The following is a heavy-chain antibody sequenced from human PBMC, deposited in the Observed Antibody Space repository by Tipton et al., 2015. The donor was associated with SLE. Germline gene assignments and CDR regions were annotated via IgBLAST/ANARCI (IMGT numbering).Heavy chain of an antibody. V-gene: IGHV4-61*02. D-gene: IGHD3-3*01. CDR3: TRDSEFWSWFDS. J-gene: IGHJ5*01. CDR1: GGSISSGNYY. Sequence: LRLSCTVSGGSISSGNYYWSWIRQPAGKGLEWIGRIYTSGSTNYNPSLKSRVTISVDTSKNQFSLKLSSVTAADTAVYYCTRDSEFWSWFDSWGQGTLVTVSS. CDR2: IYTSGST.